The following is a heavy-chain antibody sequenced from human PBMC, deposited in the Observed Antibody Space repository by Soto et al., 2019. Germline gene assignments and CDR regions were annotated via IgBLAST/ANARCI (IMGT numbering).Heavy chain of an antibody. Sequence: QVQLVESGGGVVQPGGSLRLSCAASGFMFSGYGMHWIRQAPGKGLEWVAVVSHDGVDNYYGDSVMGRCTVSRDDSKNTLFLQIDRVTADVSGVYYCAKLIGGVKASGGTGNWIDPWGQGTLVTVSS. CDR2: VSHDGVDN. J-gene: IGHJ5*02. CDR1: GFMFSGYG. CDR3: AKLIGGVKASGGTGNWIDP. V-gene: IGHV3-30*18. D-gene: IGHD2-15*01.